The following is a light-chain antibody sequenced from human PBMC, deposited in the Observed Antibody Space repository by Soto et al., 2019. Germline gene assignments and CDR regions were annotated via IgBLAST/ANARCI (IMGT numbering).Light chain of an antibody. Sequence: QSVLTQPASVSGSPGQSITISCSGTSSDVGFYNYVSWFQQYPGKAPKLMIFEVTNRPSGVSDRFSGSKSDNTASLTISGLQADDEADYYCCSYAGSSTVVFGGGTKLTVL. V-gene: IGLV2-14*01. CDR1: SSDVGFYNY. CDR2: EVT. J-gene: IGLJ2*01. CDR3: CSYAGSSTVV.